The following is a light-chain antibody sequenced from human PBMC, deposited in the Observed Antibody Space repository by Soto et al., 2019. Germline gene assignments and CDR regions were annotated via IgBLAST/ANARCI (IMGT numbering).Light chain of an antibody. J-gene: IGKJ5*01. CDR1: QSVSSSY. CDR3: KKYNNWPLT. V-gene: IGKV3-20*01. CDR2: GAS. Sequence: EIVLTQSPGTLSLSPGERATLSCRASQSVSSSYLAWYQQKPGQAHRLLIYGASSRATGIQARFSGSGSGTEFTLTIRSLQSEDFAVYYCKKYNNWPLTFGQGTRLEIK.